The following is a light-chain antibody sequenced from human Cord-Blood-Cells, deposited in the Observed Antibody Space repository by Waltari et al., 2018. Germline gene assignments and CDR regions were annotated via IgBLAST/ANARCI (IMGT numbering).Light chain of an antibody. J-gene: IGLJ2*01. Sequence: SYELTQPPSVSVSPGQTASITCSGDKLGDKYACWYQQKPGQSPVLVIYQDSKRPSGILERFSGPNSGSTATLTSSGTQDMDEADYCCQAWDSSTAVFGGGTKLTVL. CDR2: QDS. V-gene: IGLV3-1*01. CDR3: QAWDSSTAV. CDR1: KLGDKY.